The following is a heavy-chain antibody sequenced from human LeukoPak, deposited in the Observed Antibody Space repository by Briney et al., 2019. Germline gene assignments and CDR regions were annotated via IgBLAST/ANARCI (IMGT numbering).Heavy chain of an antibody. Sequence: GGSLRLSCAASGFTFSNYGMHWVRQAPGKGLEWVAVIWFDGSDKYYADSVKGRFTISRDNSKNTLYLQMNSLRAEDTAMYYCATHGDYGDLSFDYWGQGTLVTVSS. D-gene: IGHD4-17*01. CDR1: GFTFSNYG. CDR3: ATHGDYGDLSFDY. J-gene: IGHJ4*02. CDR2: IWFDGSDK. V-gene: IGHV3-33*01.